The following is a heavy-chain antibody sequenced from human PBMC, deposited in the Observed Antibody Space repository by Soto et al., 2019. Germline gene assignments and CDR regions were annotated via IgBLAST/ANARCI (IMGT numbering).Heavy chain of an antibody. V-gene: IGHV4-59*08. Sequence: SETLSLTCTVSGGSISSYYWSWIRQPPGKGLECFGFFFYSGSTNYNPSLKSRVTFSLDTSKNHFSLKLNSMTAADTAVYYCARHNYGSGSTYFDYWGQGTLVTVSS. D-gene: IGHD3-10*01. CDR3: ARHNYGSGSTYFDY. CDR1: GGSISSYY. J-gene: IGHJ4*02. CDR2: FFYSGST.